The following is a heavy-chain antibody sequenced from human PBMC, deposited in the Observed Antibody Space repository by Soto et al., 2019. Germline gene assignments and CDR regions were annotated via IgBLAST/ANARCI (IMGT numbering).Heavy chain of an antibody. D-gene: IGHD4-17*01. Sequence: SVKVSCKASGGTFSSYAISWVRQAPGQGLEWMGGIIPIFGTANYAQKFQGRVTITADESTSTAYMELSSLRYEDTAVYYCASLTTVVTRSGDYWGQGTLVTVSS. CDR3: ASLTTVVTRSGDY. CDR1: GGTFSSYA. V-gene: IGHV1-69*13. J-gene: IGHJ4*02. CDR2: IIPIFGTA.